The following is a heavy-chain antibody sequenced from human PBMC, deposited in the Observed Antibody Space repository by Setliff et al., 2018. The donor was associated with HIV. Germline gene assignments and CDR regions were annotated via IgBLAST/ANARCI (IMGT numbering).Heavy chain of an antibody. CDR2: IFYGGSVYHSGST. J-gene: IGHJ6*03. CDR1: GGSISSSNYY. V-gene: IGHV4-39*01. CDR3: ARHLEYRGAYYYYYMDV. Sequence: SETLSLTCSVSGGSISSSNYYWGWLRQPPGKGLEWIGCIFYGGSVYHSGSTNYNPSLKSRVTVSVDTSKNQFSLKLSSVTAVDTAVYYCARHLEYRGAYYYYYMDVWGKGTTVTVSS. D-gene: IGHD2-2*02.